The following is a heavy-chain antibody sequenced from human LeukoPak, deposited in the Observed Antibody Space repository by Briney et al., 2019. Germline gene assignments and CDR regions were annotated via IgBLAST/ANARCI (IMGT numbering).Heavy chain of an antibody. CDR1: GFTFSSYT. Sequence: PGGSLRLSCAASGFTFSSYTMNWVRQAPGKGLEWVSSISSTSSHTYYADSVKGRFTISRDNAKRSLYLQMNSLRAEDTAVYYCASWDHGDYGLDVWGQGTTVTVSS. D-gene: IGHD4-17*01. CDR3: ASWDHGDYGLDV. J-gene: IGHJ6*02. V-gene: IGHV3-21*01. CDR2: ISSTSSHT.